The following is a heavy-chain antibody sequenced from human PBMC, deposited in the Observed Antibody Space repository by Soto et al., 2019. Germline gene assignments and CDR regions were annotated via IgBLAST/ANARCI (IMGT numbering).Heavy chain of an antibody. D-gene: IGHD1-1*01. Sequence: QVQLQESGPGLVKPSGTLSLTCAVSGGSISTSNWWRWVRQPPGKGLEWIGEVYHSGSTNYNPPFKSRVAMSVDKSKNQFSLKLNSVTAADTALYFCARTSTSGTRFDYWGQGSLVTVSS. CDR1: GGSISTSNW. V-gene: IGHV4-4*02. J-gene: IGHJ4*02. CDR2: VYHSGST. CDR3: ARTSTSGTRFDY.